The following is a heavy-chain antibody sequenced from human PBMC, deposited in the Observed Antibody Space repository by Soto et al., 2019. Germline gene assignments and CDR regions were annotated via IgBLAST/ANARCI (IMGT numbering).Heavy chain of an antibody. CDR3: ARAYCGGDCYSPQFDY. D-gene: IGHD2-21*01. CDR1: GYTFTSYY. J-gene: IGHJ4*02. V-gene: IGHV1-46*03. CDR2: INPSGGST. Sequence: ASVKVSCKASGYTFTSYYMHWVRQAPGQGLEWMGIINPSGGSTSYAQKFQGRATMTRDTSTSTVYMELSSLRSEDTAVYYCARAYCGGDCYSPQFDYWGQGTLVTVSS.